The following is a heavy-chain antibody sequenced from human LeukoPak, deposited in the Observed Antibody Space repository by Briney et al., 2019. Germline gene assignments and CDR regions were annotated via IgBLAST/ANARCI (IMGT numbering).Heavy chain of an antibody. J-gene: IGHJ4*02. D-gene: IGHD5-18*01. CDR2: ISSSSSYI. CDR1: GFTFSSYS. Sequence: GGSLRLSCAASGFTFSSYSMNWVRRAPGKGLEWVSSISSSSSYIYYAASVKGRFTISRDNAKNSLYLQMNSLRAEDTAVYYCARDNTATDYWGQGTLVTVSS. V-gene: IGHV3-21*01. CDR3: ARDNTATDY.